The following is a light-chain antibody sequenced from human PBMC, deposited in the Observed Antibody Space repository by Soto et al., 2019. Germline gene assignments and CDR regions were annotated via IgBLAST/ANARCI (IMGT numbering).Light chain of an antibody. Sequence: DIQMTQSPSTLSASVGDRVIITCRASQSISTWLAWFQQKPGTAPKVLIYKASTLESGVPSRFRGSGSGTEFTLTISSLQPDDFATYYCQQYNRYPLTFGGGTKVEIK. CDR2: KAS. V-gene: IGKV1-5*03. CDR3: QQYNRYPLT. J-gene: IGKJ4*01. CDR1: QSISTW.